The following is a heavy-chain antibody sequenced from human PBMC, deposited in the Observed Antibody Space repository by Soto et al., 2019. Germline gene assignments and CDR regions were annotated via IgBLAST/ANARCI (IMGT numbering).Heavy chain of an antibody. CDR3: ARGPLWFGESRYFDY. D-gene: IGHD3-10*01. CDR1: GYTFTSYA. Sequence: ASVKVSCKASGYTFTSYAMHWVRQAPGQGLEWMGWSNAGNGNTKYSQEFQGRVTITRGTSASTAYMELSSLRSEDMAVYYCARGPLWFGESRYFDYWGQGTLVTVSS. J-gene: IGHJ4*02. V-gene: IGHV1-3*02. CDR2: SNAGNGNT.